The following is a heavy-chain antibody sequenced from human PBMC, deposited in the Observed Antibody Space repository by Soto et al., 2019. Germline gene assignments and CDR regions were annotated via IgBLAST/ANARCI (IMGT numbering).Heavy chain of an antibody. Sequence: QITLKESGPTLVKPTQTLTLTCTFSGFSLSTSGVGVGWIRQPPGKALEWLALVYWDEDKRYSPSPKSRLTIHNDTSKNQVVPTVTDIDHVYTATYYCTHRPSYCSGGSSHSVFDYWGQGTMVTVSS. CDR2: VYWDEDK. D-gene: IGHD2-15*01. CDR3: THRPSYCSGGSSHSVFDY. V-gene: IGHV2-5*02. J-gene: IGHJ4*02. CDR1: GFSLSTSGVG.